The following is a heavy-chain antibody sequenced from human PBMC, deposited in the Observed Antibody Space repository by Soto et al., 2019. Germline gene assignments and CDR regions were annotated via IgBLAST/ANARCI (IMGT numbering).Heavy chain of an antibody. CDR2: MNPNSGNT. V-gene: IGHV1-8*01. D-gene: IGHD2-2*01. Sequence: QVQLVQSGAEVKKPGASVKVSCKASGYTFTSYDINWVRQATGQGLEWMGWMNPNSGNTGYAQKFQGRVTMTRNTSISTAYMELSRLRSEDTAVYYCARGGAVVPAAIGYFDYWGQGTLVTVSS. J-gene: IGHJ4*02. CDR3: ARGGAVVPAAIGYFDY. CDR1: GYTFTSYD.